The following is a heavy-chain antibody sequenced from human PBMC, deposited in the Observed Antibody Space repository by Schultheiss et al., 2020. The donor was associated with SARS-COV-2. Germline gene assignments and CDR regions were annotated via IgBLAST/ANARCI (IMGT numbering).Heavy chain of an antibody. CDR1: GFTFSSYA. J-gene: IGHJ3*02. CDR2: ISGSGGST. CDR3: AKGGYDFWSGKLGDAFDI. V-gene: IGHV3-23*01. Sequence: GGSLRLSCAASGFTFSSYAMSWVRQAPGKGLEWVSAISGSGGSTYYADSVKGRFTISRDNSKNTLYLQMNSLRAEDTAVYYCAKGGYDFWSGKLGDAFDIWGQGTTVTVSS. D-gene: IGHD3-3*01.